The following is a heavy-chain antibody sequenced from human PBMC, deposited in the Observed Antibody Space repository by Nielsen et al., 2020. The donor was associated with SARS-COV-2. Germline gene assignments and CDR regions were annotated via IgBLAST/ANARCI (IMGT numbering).Heavy chain of an antibody. Sequence: SETLSLTCTVSGGSISSSSYYWGWIRQPPGKGLEWIGSIYYSGSTYYNPSLKSRVTISVDTSKNQFSLKLSSVTAADTAVYYCAREREVKVVTRLYYYYGMDVWGQGTTVTVSS. D-gene: IGHD4-23*01. V-gene: IGHV4-39*07. CDR3: AREREVKVVTRLYYYYGMDV. CDR2: IYYSGST. J-gene: IGHJ6*02. CDR1: GGSISSSSYY.